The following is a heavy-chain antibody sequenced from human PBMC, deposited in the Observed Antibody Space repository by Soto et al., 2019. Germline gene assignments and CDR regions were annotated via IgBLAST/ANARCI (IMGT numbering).Heavy chain of an antibody. D-gene: IGHD3-22*01. V-gene: IGHV4-31*03. CDR2: ISYSGST. CDR3: ARDALSRDSI. J-gene: IGHJ4*02. CDR1: GGSISSGGYY. Sequence: TLSLTCTVSGGSISSGGYYWSWVRQHPGKGLEWIGYISYSGSTYYNPSLESRVTISVDTSKNQFSLKLSSVTAVDTAVYYCARDALSRDSIWGQGTLVTSPQ.